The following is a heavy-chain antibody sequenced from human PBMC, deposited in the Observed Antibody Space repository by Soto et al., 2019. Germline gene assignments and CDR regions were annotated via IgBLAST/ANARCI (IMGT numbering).Heavy chain of an antibody. D-gene: IGHD6-13*01. Sequence: QVQLQESGPGLVKPSGTLSLTCAVSSGSISSSNWWSWVRQPPGKGLEWIGEIYTSGSTNYNPSLKSRVTISVDKSKNQFSLKLSSVTAADTAVYYSARGGNSYYYYYYMDVWGKGTTVTVSS. CDR3: ARGGNSYYYYYYMDV. CDR1: SGSISSSNW. J-gene: IGHJ6*03. CDR2: IYTSGST. V-gene: IGHV4-4*02.